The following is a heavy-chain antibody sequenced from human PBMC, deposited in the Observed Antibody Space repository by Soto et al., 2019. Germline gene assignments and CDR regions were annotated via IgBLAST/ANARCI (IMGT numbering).Heavy chain of an antibody. CDR1: GFTFSSYE. J-gene: IGHJ3*02. Sequence: VGSLRLSCAASGFTFSSYEMNWVRQAPGKGLEWVSYISSSGSTIYYADSVKGRFTISRDNAKNSLYLQMNSLRAEDTAVYYWARSGRGGYSDAFDIWGQGTMVTVSS. V-gene: IGHV3-48*03. CDR3: ARSGRGGYSDAFDI. CDR2: ISSSGSTI. D-gene: IGHD5-12*01.